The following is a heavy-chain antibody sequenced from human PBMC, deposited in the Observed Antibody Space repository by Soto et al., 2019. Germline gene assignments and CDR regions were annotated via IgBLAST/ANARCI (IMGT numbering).Heavy chain of an antibody. V-gene: IGHV2-5*02. D-gene: IGHD6-6*01. CDR1: GFSLSTDDVG. J-gene: IGHJ4*02. Sequence: SGPTLVNPTQTLTLTCTFSGFSLSTDDVGVGWIRQPPGKALDWLAVIYWDDDKRYSPSLKSRLTITKDTSKNQVLLTMTNMDPVDTATYFCARSKYSISSFDYWGQGAPVTVSS. CDR3: ARSKYSISSFDY. CDR2: IYWDDDK.